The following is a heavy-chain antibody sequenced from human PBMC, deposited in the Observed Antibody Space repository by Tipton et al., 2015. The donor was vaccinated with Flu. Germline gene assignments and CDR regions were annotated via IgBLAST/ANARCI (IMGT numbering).Heavy chain of an antibody. CDR2: IGGGGATT. CDR3: AKVIPEKVSGLDY. Sequence: SLRLSCTASGFTFSRYAMSWVRQAPGKGLEWVSSIGGGGATTHFADSVKGRFTISRDNSKNMLYLRMNSLSAEDTAIYYRAKVIPEKVSGLDYWGQGTLVTVSS. CDR1: GFTFSRYA. J-gene: IGHJ4*02. D-gene: IGHD5/OR15-5a*01. V-gene: IGHV3-23*01.